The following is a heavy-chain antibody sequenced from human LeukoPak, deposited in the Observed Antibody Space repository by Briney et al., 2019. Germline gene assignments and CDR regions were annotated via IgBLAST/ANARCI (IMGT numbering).Heavy chain of an antibody. CDR3: ARDQLWGVDAFDI. V-gene: IGHV1-3*01. D-gene: IGHD3-10*01. CDR1: GYTFTSYA. J-gene: IGHJ3*02. CDR2: INAGNGNT. Sequence: ASVKVSCKASGYTFTSYAMHWVRQAPGQRLEWMGWINAGNGNTKYSQKFQGRVTIARDTSASTAYMELSSLRSEDTAVYYCARDQLWGVDAFDIWGQGTMVTVSS.